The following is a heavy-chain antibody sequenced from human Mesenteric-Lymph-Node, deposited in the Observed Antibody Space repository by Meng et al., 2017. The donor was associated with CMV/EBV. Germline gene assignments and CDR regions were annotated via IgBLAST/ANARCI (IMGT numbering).Heavy chain of an antibody. J-gene: IGHJ3*02. CDR3: ARDRGGYCSSSTCPRAFDI. V-gene: IGHV3-11*04. CDR1: GFTFNDHY. CDR2: ISSGGTHR. D-gene: IGHD2-2*01. Sequence: GESLKISCAASGFTFNDHYMTWTRQAPGKGLEWVSSISSGGTHRYYADSVTGRFTISRDKARNSLYLQMNSLRAEDTAVYYCARDRGGYCSSSTCPRAFDIWGQGTMVTVSS.